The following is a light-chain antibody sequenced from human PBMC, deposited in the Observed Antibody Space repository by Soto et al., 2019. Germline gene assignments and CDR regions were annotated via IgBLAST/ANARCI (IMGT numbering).Light chain of an antibody. CDR3: QQYGGSPRT. CDR1: QSISSNF. J-gene: IGKJ1*01. Sequence: EIVLTQSSGTLSLSPGEGATLSCRASQSISSNFLAWYQQKRGQAPRLLIHGASNRATGIPDRFSGSGSGTDFTLTITRLEPEDFAVYYCQQYGGSPRTFGQGTKVDIK. CDR2: GAS. V-gene: IGKV3-20*01.